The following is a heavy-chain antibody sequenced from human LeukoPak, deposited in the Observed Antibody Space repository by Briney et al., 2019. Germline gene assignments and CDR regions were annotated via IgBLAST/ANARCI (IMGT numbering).Heavy chain of an antibody. CDR1: GYTFTSYG. V-gene: IGHV1-18*01. CDR2: ISAYNGNT. J-gene: IGHJ6*03. Sequence: AASVKVSCKASGYTFTSYGISWVRQAPGQGLEWMGWISAYNGNTNYAQKLQGRVTMTTDTSTSTAYMELRSLRSDDTAVYYCARGYSGYGGDYYYYMDVWGKGTTVTISS. CDR3: ARGYSGYGGDYYYYMDV. D-gene: IGHD5-12*01.